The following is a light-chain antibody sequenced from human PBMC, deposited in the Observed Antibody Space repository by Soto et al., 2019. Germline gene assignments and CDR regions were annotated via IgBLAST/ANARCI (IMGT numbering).Light chain of an antibody. V-gene: IGKV2-24*01. Sequence: DIVLTQTPLSSPVTLGQPASISCRSSESLLHSDGKTYLSWLQQRPGQPPRLLIYKVSNRLSGVPDRCSGRGAGKDFTLKISRVEADDVGVYYCFQATQYPPYTFGQGTKLEIE. CDR1: ESLLHSDGKTY. J-gene: IGKJ2*01. CDR2: KVS. CDR3: FQATQYPPYT.